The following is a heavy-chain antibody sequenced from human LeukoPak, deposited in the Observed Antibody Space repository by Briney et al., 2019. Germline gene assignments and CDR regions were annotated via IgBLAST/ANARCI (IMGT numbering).Heavy chain of an antibody. J-gene: IGHJ3*02. V-gene: IGHV4-59*12. CDR3: ARDHFGFGEFRDAFDI. CDR2: IYYSGST. Sequence: PSETLSLTCTVSGGSISSYYWSWIRQPPGKGLEWIGYIYYSGSTYYNPSLKSRVTISVDTSKNQFSLKLSSVTAADTAVYYCARDHFGFGEFRDAFDIWGQGTMVTVSS. CDR1: GGSISSYY. D-gene: IGHD3-10*01.